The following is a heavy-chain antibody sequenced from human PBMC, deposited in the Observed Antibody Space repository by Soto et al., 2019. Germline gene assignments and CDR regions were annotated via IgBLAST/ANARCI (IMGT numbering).Heavy chain of an antibody. Sequence: PSETLSLTCSVSGDSTVSGDKYWSLIRQPPGKGLEWIGYVYYSGSTYYNPSLKSRVTMSVDTSKNQFALKLSSVTAADTAVYYCARVRPHMWTGYDSRSSCWFDPWGQETLATVAS. CDR3: ARVRPHMWTGYDSRSSCWFDP. J-gene: IGHJ5*02. V-gene: IGHV4-30-4*01. D-gene: IGHD3-9*01. CDR2: VYYSGST. CDR1: GDSTVSGDKY.